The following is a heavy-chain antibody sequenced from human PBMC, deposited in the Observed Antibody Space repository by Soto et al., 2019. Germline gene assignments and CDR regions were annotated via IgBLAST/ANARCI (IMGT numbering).Heavy chain of an antibody. J-gene: IGHJ6*02. CDR3: AKPQSGYYIHYYYYYGMDV. Sequence: PGGSLRLSCAASGFTFNNYAMSWVRQAPGRGLEWVSGVSGSGSSTNYADSVKGRFTISRDNSKKTLYLQMNSLRAEDTDVNYCAKPQSGYYIHYYYYYGMDVWGQGTTVTVSS. V-gene: IGHV3-23*01. CDR1: GFTFNNYA. D-gene: IGHD3-3*01. CDR2: VSGSGSST.